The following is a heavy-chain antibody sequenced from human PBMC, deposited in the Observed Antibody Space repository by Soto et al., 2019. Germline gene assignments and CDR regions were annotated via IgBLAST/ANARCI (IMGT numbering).Heavy chain of an antibody. CDR1: GFIFSDYA. CDR3: AKGGVTRSYYYAMDV. CDR2: LSGSGSST. J-gene: IGHJ6*02. Sequence: GGSLRLSCAVSGFIFSDYAMSWVRQAPGKGLEWVSALSGSGSSTYYADSVKGRFTISRDNLKNTVSLQMNNLTAEDTAVYYCAKGGVTRSYYYAMDVWGQGTTVTVSS. V-gene: IGHV3-23*01.